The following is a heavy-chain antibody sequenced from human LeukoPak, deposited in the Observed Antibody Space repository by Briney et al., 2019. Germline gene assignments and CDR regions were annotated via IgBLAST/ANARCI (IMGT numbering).Heavy chain of an antibody. J-gene: IGHJ4*02. CDR1: GGSISSGSYY. Sequence: PSETLSLTCTVSGGSISSGSYYWTWIRQPPGKGLEWIGRIYTSGSTNYSPSLKSRVTIEVDKSKNQFSLRLSSVTVADTAVYYCARDSPGGYFDHWGQGTLVTVSS. CDR2: IYTSGST. V-gene: IGHV4-61*02. CDR3: ARDSPGGYFDH. D-gene: IGHD2-8*02.